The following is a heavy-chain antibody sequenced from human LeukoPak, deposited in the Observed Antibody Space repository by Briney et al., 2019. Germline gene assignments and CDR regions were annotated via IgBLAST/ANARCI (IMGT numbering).Heavy chain of an antibody. V-gene: IGHV3-66*04. J-gene: IGHJ4*02. CDR3: TRQSIPGIVDS. D-gene: IGHD3-3*02. Sequence: GESLRLSCAASGFTFSSYAVTWVRQAPGKGLEWVSVIYAGGRTYYADSVKGRFTISRGNSKNTLYLLMNSLRAEDTAVYYCTRQSIPGIVDSWGQGTLVTVST. CDR2: IYAGGRT. CDR1: GFTFSSYA.